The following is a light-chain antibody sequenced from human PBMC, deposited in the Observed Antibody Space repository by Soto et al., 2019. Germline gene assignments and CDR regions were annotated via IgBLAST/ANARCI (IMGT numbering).Light chain of an antibody. CDR3: QQYNSYSPT. CDR1: QSISSW. Sequence: DIQMTQSTSTLSASVGDRVTITCRASQSISSWLAWYQQKPGKAPKLLIYDASSLESGVPSRFSGSESGTEFTLTLSSWQPDDFATYYCQQYNSYSPTFAQGTKLGIK. V-gene: IGKV1-5*01. J-gene: IGKJ2*01. CDR2: DAS.